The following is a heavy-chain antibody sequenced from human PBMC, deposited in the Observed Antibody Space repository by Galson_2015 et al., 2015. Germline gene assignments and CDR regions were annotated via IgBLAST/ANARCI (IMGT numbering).Heavy chain of an antibody. CDR1: GFTFSGYR. CDR3: ARDQGALYYFDY. Sequence: SLRLSCAASGFTFSGYRMNWVRQAPGKGLEWVSYISSGGTNIYYADSVKGRFTISRDNAKNSLYLQMNSLRGEDMAVYYCARDQGALYYFDYWGQGTLVTVSS. CDR2: ISSGGTNI. V-gene: IGHV3-48*01. D-gene: IGHD3-10*01. J-gene: IGHJ4*02.